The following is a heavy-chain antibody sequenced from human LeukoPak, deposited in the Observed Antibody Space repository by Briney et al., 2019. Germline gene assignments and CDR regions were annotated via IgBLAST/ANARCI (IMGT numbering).Heavy chain of an antibody. J-gene: IGHJ3*02. CDR2: ISYDGSNK. V-gene: IGHV3-30*18. Sequence: GGSLRLSCAASGFTFSSYGMHWVRQAPGKGLEWMAVISYDGSNKYYADSVKGRFTISRDNSKNTLYLQMNSLRAEDTAVYYCAKDSGSAFDIWGQGTMVTVSS. CDR1: GFTFSSYG. D-gene: IGHD3-10*01. CDR3: AKDSGSAFDI.